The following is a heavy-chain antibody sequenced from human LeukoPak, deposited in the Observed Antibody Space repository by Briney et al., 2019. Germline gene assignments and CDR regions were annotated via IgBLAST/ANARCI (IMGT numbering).Heavy chain of an antibody. CDR3: AREGLLTSPNNAFDV. D-gene: IGHD3-16*01. Sequence: PGGSLRLSCAASGFTFSSYGMHWVRQRPGKGLEWVTVMWSNESHKYYADSVKGRFTVSRDSAKSTLYLQIESLKVEDTAVYYCAREGLLTSPNNAFDVRGQGTMVTVSS. V-gene: IGHV3-33*01. J-gene: IGHJ3*01. CDR2: MWSNESHK. CDR1: GFTFSSYG.